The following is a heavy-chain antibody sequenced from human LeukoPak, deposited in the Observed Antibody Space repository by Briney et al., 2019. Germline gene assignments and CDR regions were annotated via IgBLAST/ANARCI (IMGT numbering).Heavy chain of an antibody. J-gene: IGHJ6*04. Sequence: SETLSLTCTVSGGSISSYYWSWIRQPAGKGLEWIGRIYTSGSTNYNPSLKSRVTMSVDTSKNQFSLKLSSVTAADTAGYYCARELLYGDYLGVIMDVWGKGTTFTVSS. D-gene: IGHD4-17*01. CDR1: GGSISSYY. CDR2: IYTSGST. CDR3: ARELLYGDYLGVIMDV. V-gene: IGHV4-4*07.